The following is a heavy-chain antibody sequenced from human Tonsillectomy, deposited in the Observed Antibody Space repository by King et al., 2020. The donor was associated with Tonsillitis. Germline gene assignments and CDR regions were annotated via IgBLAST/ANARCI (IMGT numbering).Heavy chain of an antibody. D-gene: IGHD1-1*01. J-gene: IGHJ4*02. V-gene: IGHV1-46*03. CDR2: INPSGGST. CDR1: GYTFTTHS. CDR3: ARGYNWNDY. Sequence: QVQLVESGAEVKKPGASVKVSCKASGYTFTTHSIHWVRQAPGQGLEWMGIINPSGGSTNYAQKFKGKVTMTSDTSTDTVYMELSSLRSEDTAVYYCARGYNWNDYWGQGTLVTVSS.